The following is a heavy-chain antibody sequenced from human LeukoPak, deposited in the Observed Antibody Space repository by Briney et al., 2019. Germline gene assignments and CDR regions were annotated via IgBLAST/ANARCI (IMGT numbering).Heavy chain of an antibody. CDR1: AFTFSAYG. CDR2: IWYDGSNK. V-gene: IGHV3-33*03. CDR3: ARNRYSDSSRYLNY. D-gene: IGHD3-22*01. J-gene: IGHJ4*02. Sequence: GRSLRLSCAASAFTFSAYGMHWVRQAPGKGLEWVALIWYDGSNKYYADSVKGRFTISRDNAKNSLYLQMNSLRAEDTAVYYCARNRYSDSSRYLNYWGQGTLVTVSS.